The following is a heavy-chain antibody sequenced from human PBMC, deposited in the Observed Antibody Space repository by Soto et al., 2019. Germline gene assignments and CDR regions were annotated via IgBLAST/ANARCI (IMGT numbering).Heavy chain of an antibody. J-gene: IGHJ4*02. V-gene: IGHV4-4*02. CDR3: ARGVDYRWVY. D-gene: IGHD1-26*01. CDR2: VHHSGTT. Sequence: SETLSPTCAVSPRSASTDSPRSSVRQAPGKGLERIGEVHHSGTTNYIQSLASRLTMPVDKSGNQASLELTSVAAADLAVYYCARGVDYRWVYWGQGTLVTVSS. CDR1: PRSASTDSP.